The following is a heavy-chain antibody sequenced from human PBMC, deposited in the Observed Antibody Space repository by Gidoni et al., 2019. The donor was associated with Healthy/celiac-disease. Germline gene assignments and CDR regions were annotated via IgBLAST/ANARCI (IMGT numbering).Heavy chain of an antibody. CDR2: IIPIFGTA. J-gene: IGHJ5*02. CDR3: AREVVVVVVPAAIGWFDP. Sequence: QVQLVQSGAEVKKPGSSVKVSCKASGGTFSSSAISWVRQAPGQGLEWMGGIIPIFGTANYAQKFQGRVTITADKSTSTAYMELSSLRSEDTAVYYCAREVVVVVVPAAIGWFDPWGQGTLVTVSS. CDR1: GGTFSSSA. V-gene: IGHV1-69*06. D-gene: IGHD2-2*02.